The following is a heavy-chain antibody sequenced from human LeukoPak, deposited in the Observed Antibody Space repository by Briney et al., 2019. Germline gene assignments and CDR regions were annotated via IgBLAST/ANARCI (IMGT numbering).Heavy chain of an antibody. V-gene: IGHV3-21*01. CDR1: GFTFSSYY. D-gene: IGHD6-19*01. J-gene: IGHJ4*02. Sequence: GGSLRLSCEASGFTFSSYYMNWVRQAPGGGLEWVSSIGSSSIHIYYADSVKGRFTISRDNAKNSLYLQMNSLRAEDTAVYYCARTNLGSGWRFDYWGQGTLVTVSS. CDR2: IGSSSIHI. CDR3: ARTNLGSGWRFDY.